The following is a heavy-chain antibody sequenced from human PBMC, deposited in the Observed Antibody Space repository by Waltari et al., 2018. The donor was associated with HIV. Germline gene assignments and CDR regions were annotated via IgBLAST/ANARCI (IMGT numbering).Heavy chain of an antibody. CDR2: IYPDDTT. V-gene: IGHV3-53*01. CDR3: ATGVRYYGP. J-gene: IGHJ5*02. D-gene: IGHD3-22*01. Sequence: EVLLAESGGGLIQPGGSLGFSCPASNFSISGRHVTWIRQAPGGSLEWVAVIYPDDTTHYADSVSGRFTISRAKSRTKVFLLMNSLFVDDTATYFCATGVRYYGPWGQGTRVTVSS. CDR1: NFSISGRH.